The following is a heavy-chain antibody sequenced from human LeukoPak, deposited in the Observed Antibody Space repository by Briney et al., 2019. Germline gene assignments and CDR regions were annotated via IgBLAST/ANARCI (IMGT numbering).Heavy chain of an antibody. Sequence: PSETLSLTCSVSGGSISKYYWCWIRQPPGKGLEWIGYIYYTGSTYYNPSLKSRVTISLDTSKNQFSLKVTSVTAADTAVYYCAIGANPFTNLNWFDPSGQGTLVTVSS. CDR1: GGSISKYY. CDR3: AIGANPFTNLNWFDP. V-gene: IGHV4-59*01. J-gene: IGHJ5*02. D-gene: IGHD1-14*01. CDR2: IYYTGST.